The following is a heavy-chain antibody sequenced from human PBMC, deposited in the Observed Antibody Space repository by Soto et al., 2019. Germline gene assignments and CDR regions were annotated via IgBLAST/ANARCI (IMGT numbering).Heavy chain of an antibody. CDR2: IIPILGIA. V-gene: IGHV1-69*02. J-gene: IGHJ5*02. D-gene: IGHD4-17*01. CDR3: ARGMTKVVTPTEKYNWFDP. Sequence: QVQLVQSGAEVKKPGPSVKVSCKASGGTFSSYTISWVRQAPGQGLEWMGRIIPILGIANYAQKFQGRVTSTADISTSTAYLELSSLRSEDTAVYYCARGMTKVVTPTEKYNWFDPWGQGTLVTVSS. CDR1: GGTFSSYT.